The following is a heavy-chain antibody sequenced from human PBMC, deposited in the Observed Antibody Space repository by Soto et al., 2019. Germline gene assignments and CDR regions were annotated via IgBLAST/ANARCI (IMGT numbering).Heavy chain of an antibody. J-gene: IGHJ6*03. CDR2: INHSGST. V-gene: IGHV4-34*01. CDR1: GGSFSGYY. Sequence: SETLSLTCAVYGGSFSGYYWSCIRQPPGKGLEWIGEINHSGSTNYNPSLKSRVTISVDTSKNQFSLKLSSVTAADTAVYYCARGPYYGSGSPLEFYYYYYYMDVWGKGTTVTGS. CDR3: ARGPYYGSGSPLEFYYYYYYMDV. D-gene: IGHD3-10*01.